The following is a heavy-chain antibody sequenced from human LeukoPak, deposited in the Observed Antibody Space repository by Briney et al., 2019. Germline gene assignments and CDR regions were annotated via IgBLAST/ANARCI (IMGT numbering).Heavy chain of an antibody. Sequence: SGRSLRLSCATSGFSFSNSDMHWVRQAPGKGLEWVAIIWYDGSEKYYADSVKGRFTISRDNSENTLYLQMNSLRAEDTAVYYCARDAWYSRGWHWTFDYWGRGTLVTVSS. D-gene: IGHD6-19*01. CDR2: IWYDGSEK. CDR3: ARDAWYSRGWHWTFDY. CDR1: GFSFSNSD. V-gene: IGHV3-33*01. J-gene: IGHJ4*02.